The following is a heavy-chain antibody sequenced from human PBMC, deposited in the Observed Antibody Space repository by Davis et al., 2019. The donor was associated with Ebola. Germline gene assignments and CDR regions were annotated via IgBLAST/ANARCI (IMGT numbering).Heavy chain of an antibody. D-gene: IGHD2-15*01. CDR3: AKCSGGSCYNPTDY. CDR2: IWYDGSNK. CDR1: GFTFSSYG. Sequence: GESLKISCAASGFTFSSYGMHWVRQAPGKGLEWVAVIWYDGSNKYYADSVKGRFTISRDNSKNTLYLQMNSLRVEDTAVYYCAKCSGGSCYNPTDYWGQGTLVIVSS. J-gene: IGHJ4*02. V-gene: IGHV3-33*06.